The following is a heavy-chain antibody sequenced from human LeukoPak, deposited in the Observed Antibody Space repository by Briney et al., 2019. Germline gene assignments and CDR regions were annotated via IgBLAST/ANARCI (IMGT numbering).Heavy chain of an antibody. CDR1: GGSISGYY. CDR3: ARFGSYYLDQ. D-gene: IGHD1-26*01. J-gene: IGHJ4*02. CDR2: IFYSGST. V-gene: IGHV4-59*01. Sequence: PSETLSLTCTVSGGSISGYYWSWIRQPPGKGLEWIGYIFYSGSTNYNPSLRTRVTMSVDTSKNQFSLKLSSVTAADTAVYYCARFGSYYLDQWGQGALVTVSS.